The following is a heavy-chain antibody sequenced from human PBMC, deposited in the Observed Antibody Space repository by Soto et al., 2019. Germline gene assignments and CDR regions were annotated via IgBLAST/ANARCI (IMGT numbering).Heavy chain of an antibody. Sequence: SETLSLTCAVSGGSISSGGYSWSWIRQPPGKGLEWIGYIYHSGSTYYNPSLKSRVTISVDRSKNQFSLKLSSVTAADTAVYYCARENNVLPGGYFDDWGQGTTVNVSS. CDR3: ARENNVLPGGYFDD. CDR1: GGSISSGGYS. V-gene: IGHV4-30-2*01. CDR2: IYHSGST. D-gene: IGHD3-10*01. J-gene: IGHJ4*03.